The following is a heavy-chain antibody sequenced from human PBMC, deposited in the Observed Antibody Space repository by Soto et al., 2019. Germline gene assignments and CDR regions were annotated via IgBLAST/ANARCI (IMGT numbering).Heavy chain of an antibody. CDR3: AKDIWGAVAGTRVDY. Sequence: DVQLVESGGGLVQPGRSLRLSCAASGFTFDDYAMHWVRQAPGKGLEWVSGISWNSGSIGYADSVKGRFTISRDNAENSLYLQMNSLRAEDTALYYCAKDIWGAVAGTRVDYWGQGTLVTVSS. CDR2: ISWNSGSI. J-gene: IGHJ4*02. D-gene: IGHD6-19*01. V-gene: IGHV3-9*01. CDR1: GFTFDDYA.